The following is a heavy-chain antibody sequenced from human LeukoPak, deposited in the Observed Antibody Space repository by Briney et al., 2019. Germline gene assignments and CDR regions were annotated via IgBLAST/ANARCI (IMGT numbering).Heavy chain of an antibody. CDR3: ARASTYYDFWSGYYYGNWFDP. CDR2: IYYSGST. V-gene: IGHV4-59*12. D-gene: IGHD3-3*01. J-gene: IGHJ5*02. CDR1: GGSISSYY. Sequence: SETLSLTCTVSGGSISSYYWSWIRQPPGKGLEWIGYIYYSGSTNYNPSLKSRVTISVDTSKNQFSLKLSSVTAADTAVYYCARASTYYDFWSGYYYGNWFDPWGQGTLVTVSS.